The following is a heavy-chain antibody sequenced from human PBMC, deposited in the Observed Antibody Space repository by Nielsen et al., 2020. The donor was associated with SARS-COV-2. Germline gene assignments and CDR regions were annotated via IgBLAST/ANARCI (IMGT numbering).Heavy chain of an antibody. CDR1: GFTFDDYA. D-gene: IGHD6-13*01. V-gene: IGHV3-9*01. J-gene: IGHJ5*02. Sequence: GGSLRLSCGASGFTFDDYALHWVRQAPGKGLEWVSGISWNSGSIGYADSVKGRFTISRDNAKNSLYLQMNSLRAEDTALYYCAKDRGAAAFNWFDPWGQGTLVTVSS. CDR3: AKDRGAAAFNWFDP. CDR2: ISWNSGSI.